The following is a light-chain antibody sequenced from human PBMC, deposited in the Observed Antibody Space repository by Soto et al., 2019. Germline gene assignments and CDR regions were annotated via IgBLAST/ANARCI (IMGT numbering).Light chain of an antibody. V-gene: IGKV1-5*03. Sequence: DIQMTQSPSTLSASVGDRVTITCRASETINGWLAWYQQKPGKAPKLLINKASTLESGVPSRFSGSGSGTEFPLTISGLQPDDFATYYCQQYNSYSSSTFGQGTKLEIK. CDR3: QQYNSYSSST. CDR2: KAS. J-gene: IGKJ2*01. CDR1: ETINGW.